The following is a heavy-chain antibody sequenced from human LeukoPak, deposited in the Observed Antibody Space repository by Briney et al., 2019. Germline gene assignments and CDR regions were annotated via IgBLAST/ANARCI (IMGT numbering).Heavy chain of an antibody. CDR1: GFTFSSYG. Sequence: GGSLRLSCAASGFTFSSYGTHWVRQAPGKGLEWVAVIWYDGSNKYYADSVKGRFTISRDNSKNTLYLQMNSLRAEDTAVYYCAKGYGGLGFDYWGQGTLVTVSS. J-gene: IGHJ4*02. CDR3: AKGYGGLGFDY. V-gene: IGHV3-33*06. CDR2: IWYDGSNK. D-gene: IGHD4-23*01.